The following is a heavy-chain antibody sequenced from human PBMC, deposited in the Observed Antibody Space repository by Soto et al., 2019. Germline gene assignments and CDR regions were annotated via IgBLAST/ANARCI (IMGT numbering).Heavy chain of an antibody. J-gene: IGHJ5*02. CDR2: INHSGST. D-gene: IGHD2-15*01. Sequence: PSETLSLTCAVYGGSFSGYYWSWIRQPPGKGLEWIGEINHSGSTNYNPSLKSRVTISVDTSKNQFSLKLSSVTAADTAVYYCARAGGIVVVVAATPYNWFDPWGQGTLVTVSS. CDR1: GGSFSGYY. CDR3: ARAGGIVVVVAATPYNWFDP. V-gene: IGHV4-34*01.